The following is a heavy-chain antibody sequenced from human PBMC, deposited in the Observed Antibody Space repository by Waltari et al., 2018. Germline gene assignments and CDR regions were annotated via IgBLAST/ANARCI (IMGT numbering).Heavy chain of an antibody. CDR3: VRATVGLPDY. Sequence: EVQLVESGGGLVQPGRSLRLSCAASGFTISDHYMDWARQAPGKGLEGVGRGRDRAHSYTTYYAASVKGRFTISRDDSKNSVYLQMNSLKTEDTAVYYCVRATVGLPDYWGQGTLVTVSS. CDR2: GRDRAHSYTT. CDR1: GFTISDHY. J-gene: IGHJ4*02. V-gene: IGHV3-72*01.